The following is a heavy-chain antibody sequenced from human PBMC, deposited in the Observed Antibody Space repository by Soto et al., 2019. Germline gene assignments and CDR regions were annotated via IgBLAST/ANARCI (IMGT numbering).Heavy chain of an antibody. D-gene: IGHD1-7*01. Sequence: QVQLQESGPGLVQHSETLSLTCTVSGGSISSYYWSWIRQPPGKGLEWIGYIYYSGSTNYNPALTSRVTISVDTSKNRCSRKLFSVTAADTAVYYCAIYITGTTGWFDPWGQGTLVTVSS. CDR3: AIYITGTTGWFDP. V-gene: IGHV4-59*01. CDR2: IYYSGST. J-gene: IGHJ5*02. CDR1: GGSISSYY.